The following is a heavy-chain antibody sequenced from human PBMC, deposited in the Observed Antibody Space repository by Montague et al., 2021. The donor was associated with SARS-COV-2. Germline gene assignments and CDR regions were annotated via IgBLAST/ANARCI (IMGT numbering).Heavy chain of an antibody. CDR3: ARVVGFDFDY. Sequence: TLSLTCTVSGGSISSGSYYWSWIRQPAGKGLEWIGRIYTSGSTNYNPSLKSRVTISIDTSKNQFSLKLSSVTVADTAVYYCARVVGFDFDYWGQGTLVTVSS. CDR2: IYTSGST. D-gene: IGHD2-21*01. CDR1: GGSISSGSYY. V-gene: IGHV4-61*02. J-gene: IGHJ4*02.